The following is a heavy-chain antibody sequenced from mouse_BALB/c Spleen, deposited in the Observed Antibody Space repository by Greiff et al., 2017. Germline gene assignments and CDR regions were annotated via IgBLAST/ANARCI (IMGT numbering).Heavy chain of an antibody. D-gene: IGHD2-14*01. CDR1: GYTFTSYT. Sequence: LQESGAELARPGASVKMSCKASGYTFTSYTMHWVKQRPGQGLEWIGYINPSSGYTNYNQKFKDKATLTADKSSSTAYMQLSSLTSEDSAVYYCARAVRWYFDVWGAGTTVTVSS. V-gene: IGHV1-4*01. J-gene: IGHJ1*01. CDR2: INPSSGYT. CDR3: ARAVRWYFDV.